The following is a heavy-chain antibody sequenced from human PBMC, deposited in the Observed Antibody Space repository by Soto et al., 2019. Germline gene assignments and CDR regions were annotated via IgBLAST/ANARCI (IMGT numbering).Heavy chain of an antibody. CDR2: SRNRVNSHTT. CDR1: GFTFSDHY. D-gene: IGHD7-27*01. Sequence: EVQLVESGGGLVQPGGSLRLSCAASGFTFSDHYMDWVRQAPGKGLEWVARSRNRVNSHTTEYAASVKGRFTISRDESKSSLSLQMNSLKIEDTAVYYCTRGLLGGAPSYTFHGMDVWGQGTRVTVSS. J-gene: IGHJ6*01. CDR3: TRGLLGGAPSYTFHGMDV. V-gene: IGHV3-72*01.